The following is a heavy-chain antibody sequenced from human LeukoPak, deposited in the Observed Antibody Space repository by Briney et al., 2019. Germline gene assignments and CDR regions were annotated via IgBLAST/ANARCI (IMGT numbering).Heavy chain of an antibody. V-gene: IGHV1-69*05. CDR1: GGTFSSYA. CDR2: IIPIFGTA. Sequence: SVKVSCKASGGTFSSYAISWVRQAPGQGLEWMGRIIPIFGTANYEQKFQGRVTITTDESTSTAYMELSSLRSEDTAVYYCARDGHNGVWMPTPTSNWFDPWGQGTLVTVSS. D-gene: IGHD2-8*01. CDR3: ARDGHNGVWMPTPTSNWFDP. J-gene: IGHJ5*02.